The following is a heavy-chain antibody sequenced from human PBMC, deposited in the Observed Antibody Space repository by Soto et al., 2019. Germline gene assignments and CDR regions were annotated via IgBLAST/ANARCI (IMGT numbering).Heavy chain of an antibody. CDR3: AKDLSVIATVNYFDS. V-gene: IGHV3-30*18. Sequence: QVQLVESGGGVVQPGRSLRLSCTASGFTFSDYGMHWVRQAPGKGLEWVAVIPYDGTKKYYADSVKGRFTISRDNSKNTLYLQRNSLRAEDTAVYYCAKDLSVIATVNYFDSWGQGTLVTVSS. D-gene: IGHD4-17*01. CDR1: GFTFSDYG. CDR2: IPYDGTKK. J-gene: IGHJ4*02.